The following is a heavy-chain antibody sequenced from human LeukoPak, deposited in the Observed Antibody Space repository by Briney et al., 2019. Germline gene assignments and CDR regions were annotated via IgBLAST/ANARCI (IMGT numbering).Heavy chain of an antibody. Sequence: SVKVSCKASGGTFSSYAISWVRQAPGQGLEWMGGIIPIFGTANYAQKFQGRVTITADESTSTAYMELSSLRSEDTAVYYCARAPSLGRINEDNYYDSSGYSYYYGMDVWGQGTTVTVSS. CDR1: GGTFSSYA. CDR2: IIPIFGTA. V-gene: IGHV1-69*13. CDR3: ARAPSLGRINEDNYYDSSGYSYYYGMDV. D-gene: IGHD3-22*01. J-gene: IGHJ6*02.